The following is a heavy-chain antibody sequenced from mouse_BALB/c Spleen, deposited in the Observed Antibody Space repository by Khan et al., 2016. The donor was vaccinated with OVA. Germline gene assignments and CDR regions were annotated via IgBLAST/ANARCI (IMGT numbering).Heavy chain of an antibody. Sequence: EVQLQESGPGLVKPSQSLSLTCTVTGYSITSGYGWNWIRQFPGNKLEWMGYISYSGSTNYNPSLKSRISINRDTSKNQIFLQLNSVTTEDTATYYCARTASITYWGQGTTLTVSS. CDR1: GYSITSGYG. V-gene: IGHV3-2*02. CDR2: ISYSGST. CDR3: ARTASITY. D-gene: IGHD1-2*01. J-gene: IGHJ2*01.